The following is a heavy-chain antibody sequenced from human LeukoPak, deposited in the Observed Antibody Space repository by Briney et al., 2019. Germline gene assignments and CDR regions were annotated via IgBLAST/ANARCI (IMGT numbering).Heavy chain of an antibody. V-gene: IGHV4-4*09. Sequence: SETLSLTCTVSGGSISSYYWSWIRQPPGKGLEWIGYIYTSGSTNYNPSLKSRVTISVDTSKNQFSLKLSSVTAADTAVYYCARVVPAAMEGYYYYYVDVWGKGTTVTVSS. CDR2: IYTSGST. J-gene: IGHJ6*03. D-gene: IGHD2-2*01. CDR3: ARVVPAAMEGYYYYYVDV. CDR1: GGSISSYY.